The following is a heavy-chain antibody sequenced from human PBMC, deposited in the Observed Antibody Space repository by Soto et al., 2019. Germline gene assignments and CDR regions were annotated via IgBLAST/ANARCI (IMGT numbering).Heavy chain of an antibody. J-gene: IGHJ4*02. Sequence: QVQLVQSGAEVKKPGSSLKVSCKASGGTFSSYAISWVRQAPGQGLEWMGGIIPIFGTANYAQKVQGRVTITADKSTSTAYMELSRLRSEDTAVYYCAGVPYYYDSSGFDYWGQGTLVTVSS. D-gene: IGHD3-22*01. CDR2: IIPIFGTA. V-gene: IGHV1-69*06. CDR1: GGTFSSYA. CDR3: AGVPYYYDSSGFDY.